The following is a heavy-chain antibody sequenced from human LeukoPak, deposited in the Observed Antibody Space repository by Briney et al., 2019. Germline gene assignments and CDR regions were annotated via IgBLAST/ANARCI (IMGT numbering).Heavy chain of an antibody. Sequence: GGSLTLSCAACGFTLSSYAMIRLRQAPGRGREGVSAISGSGGSTYYADSVKCRLTISRDNSKNTLYLQMNSLRAEDTAVYYCAKDPPRITMIAPEYWGQGTLVTVSS. V-gene: IGHV3-23*01. CDR1: GFTLSSYA. D-gene: IGHD3-22*01. J-gene: IGHJ4*02. CDR2: ISGSGGST. CDR3: AKDPPRITMIAPEY.